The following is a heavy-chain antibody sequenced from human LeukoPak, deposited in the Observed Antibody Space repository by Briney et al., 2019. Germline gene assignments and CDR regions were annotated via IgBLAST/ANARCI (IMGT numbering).Heavy chain of an antibody. Sequence: PGRSLRLSCAASGFSFSDYTMHWVRQSPGKGLEWLAVISYDGTHTNYAASVKGRFTISRDNSRNTVHLEMDSLRTEDAAVYHCATNMVGATPWVYFYYMDVWGKGTAVIVSS. J-gene: IGHJ6*03. CDR2: ISYDGTHT. CDR3: ATNMVGATPWVYFYYMDV. V-gene: IGHV3-30*03. D-gene: IGHD1-26*01. CDR1: GFSFSDYT.